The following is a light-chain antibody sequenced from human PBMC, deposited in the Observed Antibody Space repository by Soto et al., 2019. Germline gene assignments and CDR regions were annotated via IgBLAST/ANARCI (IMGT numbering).Light chain of an antibody. CDR1: QRVSSY. V-gene: IGKV3-11*01. J-gene: IGKJ3*01. Sequence: EIVLTQSPATLSLSPGERATLSCRASQRVSSYLAWYQQKPGQAPRLLIYDATNRATGIPARFSGSGSGTDFTLTISSLEPEDFEVYYCQQRVKRPVTFGPGTKVDIK. CDR2: DAT. CDR3: QQRVKRPVT.